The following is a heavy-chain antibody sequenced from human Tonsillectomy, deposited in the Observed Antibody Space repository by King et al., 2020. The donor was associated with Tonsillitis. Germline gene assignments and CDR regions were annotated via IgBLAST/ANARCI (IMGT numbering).Heavy chain of an antibody. D-gene: IGHD6-19*01. CDR2: ISGSGGST. J-gene: IGHJ1*01. Sequence: VQLVESGGGLVQPGGSLRLSCAASGFTFSNYAMSWVRQAPGKGLEWVSFISGSGGSTYYADSVKGRFTISRDNSKNTLYLQLNSLRAEDTAVYYCAQEEAPFQQWLMHRFAEYFQHWGQGTLVTVSS. CDR3: AQEEAPFQQWLMHRFAEYFQH. V-gene: IGHV3-23*04. CDR1: GFTFSNYA.